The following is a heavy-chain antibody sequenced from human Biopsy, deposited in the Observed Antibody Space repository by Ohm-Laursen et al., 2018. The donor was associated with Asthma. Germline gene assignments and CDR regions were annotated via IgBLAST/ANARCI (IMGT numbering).Heavy chain of an antibody. CDR3: ARAYYDFLTGQVNDALAM. J-gene: IGHJ3*02. CDR1: GYTSINYA. D-gene: IGHD3-9*01. Sequence: ASVKVSCQASGYTSINYAIHWVRQAPGQRLEWMGWLNAGNGNTKYSEKFQGRVTITRDTSASTAYMDLSSLRSEDTAVYYCARAYYDFLTGQVNDALAMWGQGTVVTVSS. V-gene: IGHV1-3*01. CDR2: LNAGNGNT.